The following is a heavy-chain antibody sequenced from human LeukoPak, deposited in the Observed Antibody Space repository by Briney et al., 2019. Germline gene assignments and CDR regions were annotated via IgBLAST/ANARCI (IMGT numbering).Heavy chain of an antibody. V-gene: IGHV3-7*04. CDR2: IKQDGSDK. CDR1: GFTFSNYW. Sequence: PGGSLRLSCAASGFTFSNYWMSWVSQAPGKGLEWVANIKQDGSDKYYVDSVKGRFTISRDNAKNSLYLQMNSLRAEDTAVYYCERDTVATTFDYWGQGTVVTVSS. D-gene: IGHD4-17*01. J-gene: IGHJ4*02. CDR3: ERDTVATTFDY.